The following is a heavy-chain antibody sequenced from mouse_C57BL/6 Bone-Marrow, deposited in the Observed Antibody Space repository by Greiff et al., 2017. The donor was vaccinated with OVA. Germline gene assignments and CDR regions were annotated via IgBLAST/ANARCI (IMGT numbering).Heavy chain of an antibody. Sequence: EVQVVESGGGLVKPGGSLNLSCAASGFTFSSYTMSWVRQTPEKRLEWVATISGGGGNTYYPDSVKGRFTISRDNAKNTLYLQMSSLRSEDTALYYCARPHYYYGSSYEDWYFDVWGTGTTVTVSS. D-gene: IGHD1-1*01. CDR3: ARPHYYYGSSYEDWYFDV. CDR2: ISGGGGNT. J-gene: IGHJ1*03. CDR1: GFTFSSYT. V-gene: IGHV5-9*01.